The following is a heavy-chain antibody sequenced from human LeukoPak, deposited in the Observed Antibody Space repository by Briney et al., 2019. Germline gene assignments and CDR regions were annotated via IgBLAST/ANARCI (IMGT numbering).Heavy chain of an antibody. CDR3: ASGHYYDSSGNFDY. CDR1: GYTLTELS. Sequence: ASVKVSCKVSGYTLTELSMHWVRQAPGKGLEWMGGFDPEDGETIYAQKFQGRVTMTEDTSTDTAYMELSSLRSDDTAVYYCASGHYYDSSGNFDYWGQGTLVTVSS. CDR2: FDPEDGET. V-gene: IGHV1-24*01. D-gene: IGHD3-22*01. J-gene: IGHJ4*02.